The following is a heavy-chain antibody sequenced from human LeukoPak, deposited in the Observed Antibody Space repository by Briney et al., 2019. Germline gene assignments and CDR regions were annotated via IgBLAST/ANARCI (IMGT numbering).Heavy chain of an antibody. CDR1: GFTFSSYS. CDR2: ISSSSSYI. Sequence: GGSLRLSCAASGFTFSSYSMNWVRQAPGKGLEWVSSISSSSSYIYYADSVKGRFTISRDNAKNSLYLQMNSLRAEGTAVYYCARAIAAAGTGGYWGQGTLVTVSS. J-gene: IGHJ4*02. CDR3: ARAIAAAGTGGY. V-gene: IGHV3-21*01. D-gene: IGHD6-13*01.